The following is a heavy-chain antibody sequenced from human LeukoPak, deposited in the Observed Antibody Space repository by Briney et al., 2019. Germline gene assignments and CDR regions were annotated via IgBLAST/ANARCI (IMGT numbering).Heavy chain of an antibody. CDR3: ARGLVWFGELSGGSDAFDI. J-gene: IGHJ3*02. CDR2: ISAYNGNT. V-gene: IGHV1-18*01. Sequence: GASVKVSCKASGYTFTSYGINWVRQAPGQGLEWMGWISAYNGNTNYAQKLQGRVTMTTDKSTSTAYMELSSLRSEDTAVYYCARGLVWFGELSGGSDAFDIWGQGAMVTVSS. D-gene: IGHD3-10*01. CDR1: GYTFTSYG.